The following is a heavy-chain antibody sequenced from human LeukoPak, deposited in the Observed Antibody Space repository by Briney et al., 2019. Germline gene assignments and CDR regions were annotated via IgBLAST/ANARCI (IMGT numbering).Heavy chain of an antibody. CDR1: GFTFSSYE. V-gene: IGHV3-48*03. CDR2: ISSSGSTI. Sequence: GGSLRLSCAASGFTFSSYEMNWVRQAPGKGLEWVSYISSSGSTIYYADSVKGRFTISRDNAKNSLYLQMNSLRAEDTAVYYWARDEGDYVWGSLSMWGQGTLVTVSS. D-gene: IGHD3-16*01. J-gene: IGHJ4*02. CDR3: ARDEGDYVWGSLSM.